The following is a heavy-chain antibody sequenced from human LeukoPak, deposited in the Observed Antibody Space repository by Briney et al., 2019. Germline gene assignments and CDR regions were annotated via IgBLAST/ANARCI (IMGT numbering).Heavy chain of an antibody. CDR2: IKSKTDGGTT. CDR1: GFTFSNAW. CDR3: TTGSSLRYFDWLPSDYYYYMDV. J-gene: IGHJ6*03. Sequence: GGSLRLSCAASGFTFSNAWMSWVRQAPGKGLEWVGRIKSKTDGGTTDYAAPVKGRFTISRDDSKNTLYLQMNSLKTEDTAVYYCTTGSSLRYFDWLPSDYYYYMDVWGKGTTVTVSS. V-gene: IGHV3-15*01. D-gene: IGHD3-9*01.